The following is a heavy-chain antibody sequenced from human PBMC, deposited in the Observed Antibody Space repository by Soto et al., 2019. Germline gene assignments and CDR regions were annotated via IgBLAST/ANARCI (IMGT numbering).Heavy chain of an antibody. Sequence: QVQLQESGPGLVKPSETLSLTCTVSGGSISSYYWSWIRQPPGKGLEWIGYIYYSGSTNCNPSLKSRVTRSVDTSKNQFSLKLSSVTAADTAVYYCARGPYWFDPWGQGTLVTVSS. CDR3: ARGPYWFDP. J-gene: IGHJ5*02. CDR1: GGSISSYY. CDR2: IYYSGST. V-gene: IGHV4-59*08.